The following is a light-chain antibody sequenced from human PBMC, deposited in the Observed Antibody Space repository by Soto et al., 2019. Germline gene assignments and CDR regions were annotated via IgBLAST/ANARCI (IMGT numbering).Light chain of an antibody. CDR3: QQYGS. J-gene: IGKJ5*01. CDR1: QSVSSSY. V-gene: IGKV3-20*01. CDR2: DAS. Sequence: EIVLTQSPGTLSLSPGERATLSCRASQSVSSSYLAWYQQKPGQAPRLLIYDASTRAPGFPARFSGSGSGTEFTLTISSLQSEDFAVYYCQQYGSVGQGTRLEI.